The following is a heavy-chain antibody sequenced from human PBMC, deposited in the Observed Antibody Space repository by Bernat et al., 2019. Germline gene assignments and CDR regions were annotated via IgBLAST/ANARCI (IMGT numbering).Heavy chain of an antibody. CDR3: ARDFSSSPASSDY. V-gene: IGHV1-46*01. D-gene: IGHD6-6*01. Sequence: QVQLVQSGAEEKKPGASVKVSCKASGYTFISYSMHWVRQAPGKGLEWMGITNPSGGTTTYAQNFQGRVTMSSDTSTSTVSMELSSLRSEDTAVYYCARDFSSSPASSDYWGQGTLVTVSS. CDR1: GYTFISYS. CDR2: TNPSGGTT. J-gene: IGHJ4*02.